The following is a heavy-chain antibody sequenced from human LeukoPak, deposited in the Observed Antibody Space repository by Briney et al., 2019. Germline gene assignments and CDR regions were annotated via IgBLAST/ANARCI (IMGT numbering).Heavy chain of an antibody. D-gene: IGHD2-15*01. CDR1: GFTFSTAP. Sequence: GGSLRLSCAVSGFTFSTAPMGWVRQAPGKGLEWVSSIHAGGSDPFCADSVQGRCTISRDNSKNTLSLQLNNLRAEDTAIYFCAKGDNHFNPFYNCGQGTLVTASS. CDR2: IHAGGSDP. CDR3: AKGDNHFNPFYN. V-gene: IGHV3-23*01. J-gene: IGHJ4*02.